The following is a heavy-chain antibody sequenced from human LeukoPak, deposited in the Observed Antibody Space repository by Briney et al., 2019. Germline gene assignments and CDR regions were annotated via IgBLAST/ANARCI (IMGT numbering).Heavy chain of an antibody. CDR2: IYYSGST. J-gene: IGHJ4*02. CDR1: SGSISSYY. CDR3: ARVREGWQQLVRGDFDY. D-gene: IGHD6-13*01. Sequence: SETLSLTCTVSSGSISSYYWSWIRQPPGKGLEWIGYIYYSGSTNCNPSLKSRVTISVDTSKNQFSLKLSSVTAADTAVYYCARVREGWQQLVRGDFDYWGQGTLVTVSS. V-gene: IGHV4-59*01.